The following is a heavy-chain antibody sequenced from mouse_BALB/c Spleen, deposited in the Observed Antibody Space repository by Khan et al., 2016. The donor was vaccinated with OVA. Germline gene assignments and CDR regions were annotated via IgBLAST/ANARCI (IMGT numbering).Heavy chain of an antibody. CDR3: AKGLWYDYFDLDY. CDR2: IWGGGTT. D-gene: IGHD2-1*01. J-gene: IGHJ4*01. Sequence: VELVESGPGLVAPSQNLSITCTVSGFSLTDYGVSWIRQPPGMGLEWLGVIWGGGTTYYNSALISRLSISKYNSKSKVFLKMNSRQTDDKAMDYCAKGLWYDYFDLDYWGEGTTVTVSS. CDR1: GFSLTDYG. V-gene: IGHV2-6-5*01.